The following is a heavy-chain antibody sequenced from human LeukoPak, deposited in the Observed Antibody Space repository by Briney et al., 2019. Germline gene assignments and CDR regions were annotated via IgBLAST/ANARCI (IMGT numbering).Heavy chain of an antibody. CDR3: AKYYYGSGNSYAMDV. CDR1: GFTFSSYV. CDR2: LDGGGGDT. J-gene: IGHJ6*02. V-gene: IGHV3-23*01. Sequence: GGSLRLSCAASGFTFSSYVMSWVRQAPGKGLEWVSALDGGGGDTYYADSVKGRFTISRDNPRSTLNLQMNSLRAEDTAVYYCAKYYYGSGNSYAMDVWGQGTTVTVSS. D-gene: IGHD3-10*01.